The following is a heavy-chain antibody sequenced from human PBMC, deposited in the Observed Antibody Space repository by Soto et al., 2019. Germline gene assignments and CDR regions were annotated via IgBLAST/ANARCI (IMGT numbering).Heavy chain of an antibody. CDR1: GFTFDDYA. Sequence: QPGGSLRLSCAASGFTFDDYAMHWVRQAPGKGLEWVSGISWNSGSIGYADSVKGRFTISRDNAKNSLYPQMNSLRAEDTALYYCAKDWFLEPAASYYYGMDVWGQGTTVTVSS. V-gene: IGHV3-9*01. D-gene: IGHD2-2*01. CDR3: AKDWFLEPAASYYYGMDV. J-gene: IGHJ6*02. CDR2: ISWNSGSI.